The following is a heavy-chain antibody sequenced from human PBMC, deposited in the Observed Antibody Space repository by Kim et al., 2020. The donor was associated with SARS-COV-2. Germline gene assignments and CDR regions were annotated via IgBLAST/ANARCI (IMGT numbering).Heavy chain of an antibody. Sequence: ASVKVSCKASGYTFTGYYMHWVRQAPGQGLEWMGWINPNSGGTNYAQKFQGRVTMTRDMSISTAYMELSRLRSDDTAVYYCARSINYDFWSGYYTSDAFDIWGQGTMVTVSS. V-gene: IGHV1-2*02. J-gene: IGHJ3*02. CDR1: GYTFTGYY. CDR2: INPNSGGT. D-gene: IGHD3-3*01. CDR3: ARSINYDFWSGYYTSDAFDI.